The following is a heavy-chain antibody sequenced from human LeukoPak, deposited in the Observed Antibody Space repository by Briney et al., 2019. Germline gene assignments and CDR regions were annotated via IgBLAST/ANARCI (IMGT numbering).Heavy chain of an antibody. CDR3: ARAIATKPYYYYYYMDV. V-gene: IGHV4-59*01. CDR2: IYCSGST. J-gene: IGHJ6*03. CDR1: GGSISSYY. Sequence: SETLSLTCTVSGGSISSYYWSWIRQPPGKGLEWIGYIYCSGSTNYNPSLKSRVTISVDTSKNQFSLKLSSVTAADTAVYYCARAIATKPYYYYYYMDVWGKGTTVTVSS. D-gene: IGHD2-21*01.